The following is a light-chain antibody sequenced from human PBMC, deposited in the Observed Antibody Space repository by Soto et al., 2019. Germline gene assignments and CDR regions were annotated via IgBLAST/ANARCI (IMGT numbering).Light chain of an antibody. V-gene: IGKV1-12*01. CDR2: AAS. CDR3: QQCNSFPLT. Sequence: DIQMTQSPSSVSASVGDRVTITCRASQGISSWLAWFQQKPREPPRLLIYAASSLHTGVPSRFSGSGSGTDFTLTISSLQPEDFATYYCQQCNSFPLTFGGGTKVESK. J-gene: IGKJ4*01. CDR1: QGISSW.